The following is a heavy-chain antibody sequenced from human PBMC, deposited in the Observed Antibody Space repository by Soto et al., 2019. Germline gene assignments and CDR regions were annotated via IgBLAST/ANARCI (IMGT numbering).Heavy chain of an antibody. CDR2: ISAYNGNT. CDR3: ARERRAYYYDSSGYYFGY. J-gene: IGHJ4*02. D-gene: IGHD3-22*01. CDR1: GYTFTSYG. V-gene: IGHV1-18*04. Sequence: ASVKVSCKASGYTFTSYGISWVRQAPGQGLEWMGWISAYNGNTNYAQKLQGRVTMTTDTSTSTAYMELRSLRSDDTAVYYCARERRAYYYDSSGYYFGYWGQGTLVTVSS.